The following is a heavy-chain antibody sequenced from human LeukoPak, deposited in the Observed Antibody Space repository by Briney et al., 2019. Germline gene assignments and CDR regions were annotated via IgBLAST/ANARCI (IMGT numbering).Heavy chain of an antibody. CDR2: INHSGST. CDR1: GGSFSGYY. J-gene: IGHJ5*02. V-gene: IGHV4-34*01. CDR3: ARHARRYSSPSRGNWFDP. Sequence: PSETLSLTCAVYGGSFSGYYWSWIRQPPGKGLEWIGEINHSGSTNYNPSLKSRVTISVDTSKNQFSLKLSSVTAADTAVYYCARHARRYSSPSRGNWFDPWGQGTLVTVSS. D-gene: IGHD6-6*01.